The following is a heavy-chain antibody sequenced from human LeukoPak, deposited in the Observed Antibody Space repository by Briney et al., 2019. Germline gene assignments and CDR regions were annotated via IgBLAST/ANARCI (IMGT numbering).Heavy chain of an antibody. CDR2: IKQDGSEE. V-gene: IGHV3-7*01. CDR1: GFTFSSYW. CDR3: ARESSGWSQSDPFDY. D-gene: IGHD6-19*01. Sequence: PGGSLRLSCAASGFTFSSYWMSWVRQAPGKGLEWVANIKQDGSEEYYVDSVKGRFTISRDNAKNSLYLQMNSLRAEDTAVYYCARESSGWSQSDPFDYWGQGNLVTVSS. J-gene: IGHJ4*02.